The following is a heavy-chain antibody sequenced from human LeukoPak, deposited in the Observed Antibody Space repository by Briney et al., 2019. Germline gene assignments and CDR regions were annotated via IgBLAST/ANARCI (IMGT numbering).Heavy chain of an antibody. Sequence: PGGSLRLSCAASGFTFSSYSMNWVRQAPGKGLEWVSSISSSSSYIYYADSVKGRFTISRDNAKNSLYLQMNSLRAEDTAVYYCARSSTSSYWFDPWGQGTLVTVSS. D-gene: IGHD2-2*01. CDR1: GFTFSSYS. CDR3: ARSSTSSYWFDP. J-gene: IGHJ5*02. CDR2: ISSSSSYI. V-gene: IGHV3-21*01.